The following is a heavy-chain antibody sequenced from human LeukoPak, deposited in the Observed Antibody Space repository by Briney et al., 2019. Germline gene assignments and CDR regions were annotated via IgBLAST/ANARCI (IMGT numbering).Heavy chain of an antibody. Sequence: GGSLRLSCAASGFTFSDYYMSWIRQAPGKGLEWVSAISGSGGSTYYADSVKGRFTISRDNSKNTLYLQMNSLRAEDTAVYYCAKDRDIAVAGRAPLFDYWGQGTLVTVSS. J-gene: IGHJ4*02. CDR2: ISGSGGST. CDR1: GFTFSDYY. CDR3: AKDRDIAVAGRAPLFDY. V-gene: IGHV3-23*01. D-gene: IGHD6-19*01.